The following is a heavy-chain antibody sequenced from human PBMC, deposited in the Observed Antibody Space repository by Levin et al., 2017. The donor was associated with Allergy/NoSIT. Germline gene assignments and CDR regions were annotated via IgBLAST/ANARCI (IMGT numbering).Heavy chain of an antibody. Sequence: KVSCKGSGNRFSTYWIGWVRQMPGKGLEWMGIIYPGDSHTRYSPSFQGLVTISADKSMNTAYLQWSSLKASDTAMYYCARHDSNYDVLTGYDALDIWGQGTMVTVSS. V-gene: IGHV5-51*01. J-gene: IGHJ3*02. CDR3: ARHDSNYDVLTGYDALDI. CDR2: IYPGDSHT. CDR1: GNRFSTYW. D-gene: IGHD3-9*01.